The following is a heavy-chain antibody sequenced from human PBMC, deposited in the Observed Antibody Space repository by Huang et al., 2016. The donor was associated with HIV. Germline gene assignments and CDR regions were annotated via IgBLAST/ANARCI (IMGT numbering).Heavy chain of an antibody. J-gene: IGHJ1*01. D-gene: IGHD3-22*01. CDR1: GYTFTNYA. Sequence: QVQLVQSGAEVKKPGASVKVSCKASGYTFTNYAINWVRQAPGQSLEWMGWISGYKGKTNYGRKVQGRVTMTKDTSTSTAYMELRSLISDDTAVYYCARERYYYDRSGYYTPVEYFHHWGQGTLVTVSS. CDR2: ISGYKGKT. V-gene: IGHV1-18*01. CDR3: ARERYYYDRSGYYTPVEYFHH.